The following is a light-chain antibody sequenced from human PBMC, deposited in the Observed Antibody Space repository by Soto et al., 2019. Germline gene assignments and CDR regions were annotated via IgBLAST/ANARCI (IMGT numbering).Light chain of an antibody. CDR3: TSYVGNDIWV. V-gene: IGLV2-8*01. CDR1: SSDVGAYKY. Sequence: QSVLTQPPSASGSPGQSVTISCTGTSSDVGAYKYVSWYQQYPGKAPKLMIYEGTKRPSGVPDRFSGSKSGNTASLTVSGLQAEDEADYYCTSYVGNDIWVFGGGTTLTVL. CDR2: EGT. J-gene: IGLJ3*02.